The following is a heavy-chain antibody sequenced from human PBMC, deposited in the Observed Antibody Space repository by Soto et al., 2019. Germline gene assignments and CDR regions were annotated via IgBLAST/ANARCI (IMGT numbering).Heavy chain of an antibody. Sequence: ASVTGSFPAARSTFPSAVVSLGRQAPGQGLEWMGWMNAYNGNTNYAQKLQGRVTMTTDTSTSTAYMELRSLRSDDTAVYYCARTVGASYAFDIWGQGTMVTVSS. CDR2: MNAYNGNT. CDR1: RSTFPSAV. J-gene: IGHJ3*02. D-gene: IGHD1-26*01. V-gene: IGHV1-18*01. CDR3: ARTVGASYAFDI.